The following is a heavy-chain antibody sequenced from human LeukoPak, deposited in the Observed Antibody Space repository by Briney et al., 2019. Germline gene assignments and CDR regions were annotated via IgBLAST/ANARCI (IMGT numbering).Heavy chain of an antibody. V-gene: IGHV1-18*01. CDR3: ARDRTYGYDILTGYYLGSLLL. D-gene: IGHD3-9*01. Sequence: GASVKVSCKASGYTFTTYGISWVRQAPGQGLEWMGWISAYNGNTNYARKLQGRVTMTTDTSTSTVYMELSSLRSEDTAVYYCARDRTYGYDILTGYYLGSLLLWGQGTLVTVSS. CDR1: GYTFTTYG. J-gene: IGHJ4*02. CDR2: ISAYNGNT.